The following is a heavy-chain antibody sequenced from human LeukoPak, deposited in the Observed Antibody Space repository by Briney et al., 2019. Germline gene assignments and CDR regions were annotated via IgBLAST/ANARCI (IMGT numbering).Heavy chain of an antibody. CDR1: GFTFSSCA. CDR3: AKQAGPSYYYYMDV. CDR2: ISGSGVST. V-gene: IGHV3-23*01. J-gene: IGHJ6*03. Sequence: GGSLRLSCAASGFTFSSCAMSWVRQAPGKGLEWVSAISGSGVSTYYADSVKGRFTISRDNSKNTLHLQMNSLRPEDTAVYYCAKQAGPSYYYYMDVWGKGTTVTVSS.